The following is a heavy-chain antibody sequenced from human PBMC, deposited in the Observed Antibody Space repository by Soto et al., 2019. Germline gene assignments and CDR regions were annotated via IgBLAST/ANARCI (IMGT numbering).Heavy chain of an antibody. Sequence: CVLILFRKAPGEGLQGVATISGCERKTYYADSVKGRFTISRDNAKNSLYLQMSSLSDEVSAVYYGTREENPGLAYRGYGTPVPVSS. J-gene: IGHJ4*01. CDR3: TREENPGLAY. CDR1: CV. CDR2: ISGCERKT. D-gene: IGHD2-21*01. V-gene: IGHV3-23*01.